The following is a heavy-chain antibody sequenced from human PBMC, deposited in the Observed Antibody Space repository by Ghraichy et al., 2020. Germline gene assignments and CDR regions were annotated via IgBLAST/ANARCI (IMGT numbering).Heavy chain of an antibody. J-gene: IGHJ3*02. CDR2: INHSGST. D-gene: IGHD6-13*01. Sequence: SETLSLTCAVYGGSFSGYYWSWIRQPPGKGLEWIGEINHSGSTNYNPSLKSRVTISVDTSKNQFSLKLSSVTAADTAVYYCAVEAAQQLVYNYAFDIWGQGTMVTVSS. CDR3: AVEAAQQLVYNYAFDI. CDR1: GGSFSGYY. V-gene: IGHV4-34*01.